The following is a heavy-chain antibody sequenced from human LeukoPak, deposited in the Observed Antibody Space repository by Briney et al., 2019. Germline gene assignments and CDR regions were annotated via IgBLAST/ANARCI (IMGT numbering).Heavy chain of an antibody. CDR3: ARAIVVVVAAPFDY. CDR1: GYTFTSYG. V-gene: IGHV1-18*01. Sequence: ASVKVSCKASGYTFTSYGISWVRQAPGQGLEWMGWISAYNGNTNYAQRLQGRVTMTTGTSTSTAYMELRSLRSDDTAVYYCARAIVVVVAAPFDYWGQGTLVTVSS. D-gene: IGHD2-15*01. CDR2: ISAYNGNT. J-gene: IGHJ4*02.